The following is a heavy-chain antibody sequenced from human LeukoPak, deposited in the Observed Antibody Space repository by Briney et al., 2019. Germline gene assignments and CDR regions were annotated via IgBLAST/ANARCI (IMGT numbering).Heavy chain of an antibody. CDR3: AKDRDVAFDI. Sequence: PGGSLRLSCAASTFTFSSYDMHWVRQAPGKGLEWVAFIRYDGSNKYYADSVKGRFTISRDNSKNTLYLQMNSLRAEDTAVYYCAKDRDVAFDIWGQGTMVTVSS. V-gene: IGHV3-30*02. CDR2: IRYDGSNK. CDR1: TFTFSSYD. J-gene: IGHJ3*02.